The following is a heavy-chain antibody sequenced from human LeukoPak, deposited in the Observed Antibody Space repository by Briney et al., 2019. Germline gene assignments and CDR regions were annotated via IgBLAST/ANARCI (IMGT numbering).Heavy chain of an antibody. J-gene: IGHJ4*02. CDR2: IWYDGTNK. CDR3: ARAAYDNSGYLTL. V-gene: IGHV3-33*01. Sequence: GGSLRLSRVASGFTFSSYGMHWVRQAPGKGLEWVAVIWYDGTNKYYADSVKGRFTISRDSPKNTLYLQMNSLRAEDTAVYHCARAAYDNSGYLTLWGQGTLVTVSS. CDR1: GFTFSSYG. D-gene: IGHD3-22*01.